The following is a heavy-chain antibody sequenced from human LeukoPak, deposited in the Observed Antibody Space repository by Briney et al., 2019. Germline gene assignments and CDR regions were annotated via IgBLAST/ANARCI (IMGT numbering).Heavy chain of an antibody. V-gene: IGHV1-8*03. CDR2: VNPRSGDA. J-gene: IGHJ4*02. CDR1: GYTFISYN. D-gene: IGHD2-8*01. CDR3: ARGVPLGYCTYGVCYPPYYFDY. Sequence: ASVRVSCKASGYTFISYNINWLRQATGQGLERMGWVNPRSGDAGYLQKFQGRLTITRDSSIDTAYMDLSGLSSEDTAVYYCARGVPLGYCTYGVCYPPYYFDYWGQGTLVTVSS.